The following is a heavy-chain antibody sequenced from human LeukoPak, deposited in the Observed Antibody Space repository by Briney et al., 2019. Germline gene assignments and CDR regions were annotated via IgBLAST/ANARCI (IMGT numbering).Heavy chain of an antibody. V-gene: IGHV3-48*03. J-gene: IGHJ6*04. D-gene: IGHD3-10*02. Sequence: GGSLRLSCAATGFIFSNYALAWVRQAPGKGLEWVSYISSSGSTIYYADSVKGRFTISRDNAKNSLYLQMNSLRAEDTAVYYCAELGITMIGGVWGKGTTVTISS. CDR1: GFIFSNYA. CDR2: ISSSGSTI. CDR3: AELGITMIGGV.